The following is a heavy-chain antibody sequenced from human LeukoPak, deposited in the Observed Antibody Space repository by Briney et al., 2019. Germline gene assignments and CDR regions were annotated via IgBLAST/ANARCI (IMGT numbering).Heavy chain of an antibody. CDR2: IYTSGST. V-gene: IGHV4-59*10. D-gene: IGHD5-12*01. CDR3: AGIRGYSGYDDAFDI. CDR1: GGSFSGYY. Sequence: SETLSLTCAVYGGSFSGYYWSWIRQPAGKGLEWIGRIYTSGSTNYNPSLKSRVTMSVDTSKNQFSLKLSSVTAADTAVYYCAGIRGYSGYDDAFDIWGQGTMVTVSS. J-gene: IGHJ3*02.